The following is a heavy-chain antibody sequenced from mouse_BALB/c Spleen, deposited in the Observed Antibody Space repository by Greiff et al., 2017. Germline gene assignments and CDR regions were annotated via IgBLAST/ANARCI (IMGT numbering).Heavy chain of an antibody. CDR2: INPNNGGT. V-gene: IGHV1-18*01. Sequence: EVQLQQSGPELVKPGASVKIPCKASGYTFTDYNMDWVKQSHGKSLEWIGDINPNNGGTIYNQKFKGKATLTVDKSSSTAYMELRSLTSEDTAVYYCARGEGLRLGDWYFDVWGAGTTVTVSS. J-gene: IGHJ1*01. D-gene: IGHD2-4*01. CDR3: ARGEGLRLGDWYFDV. CDR1: GYTFTDYN.